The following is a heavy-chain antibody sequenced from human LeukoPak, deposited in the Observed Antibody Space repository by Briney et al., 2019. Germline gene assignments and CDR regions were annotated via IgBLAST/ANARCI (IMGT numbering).Heavy chain of an antibody. D-gene: IGHD3-10*01. V-gene: IGHV4-39*01. Sequence: KTSETLSLTCTVSGGSISSSSYYWGWIRQPPGKGLEWIGSIYYSGSTYYNPSLKSRVTISVDTSKNQFSLKLSSVTAADTAVYYCARQDTMVRGGPVPYNWFDPWGQGTLVTVSS. CDR1: GGSISSSSYY. CDR3: ARQDTMVRGGPVPYNWFDP. J-gene: IGHJ5*02. CDR2: IYYSGST.